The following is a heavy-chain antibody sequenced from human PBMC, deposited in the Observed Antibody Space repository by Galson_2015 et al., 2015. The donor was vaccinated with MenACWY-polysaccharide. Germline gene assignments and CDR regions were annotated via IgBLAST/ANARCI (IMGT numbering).Heavy chain of an antibody. D-gene: IGHD3-22*01. CDR3: ARTMIVGACHTHDY. V-gene: IGHV3-11*01. CDR2: ISSSGSTI. CDR1: GFTFSDYY. J-gene: IGHJ4*02. Sequence: SLRLSCAASGFTFSDYYMSWIRQAPGKGLEWVSYISSSGSTIYYADSVKGRFTISRDNAKNSLYLQMNSLRAEDTAVYYCARTMIVGACHTHDYWGQGTLVTVSS.